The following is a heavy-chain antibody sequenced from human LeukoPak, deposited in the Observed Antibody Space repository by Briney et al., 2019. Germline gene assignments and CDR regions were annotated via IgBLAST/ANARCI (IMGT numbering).Heavy chain of an antibody. Sequence: GASVKVSCKASGYTFTSYGISWGRQAPGQGLEWMGWISAYNGNTNYAQKLQGRVTMTTDTSTSTAYMELRSLRSDDTAVYYCARDRRTMVRGVIIGWDNWFDPWGQGTLVTVSS. CDR2: ISAYNGNT. V-gene: IGHV1-18*01. CDR1: GYTFTSYG. J-gene: IGHJ5*02. CDR3: ARDRRTMVRGVIIGWDNWFDP. D-gene: IGHD3-10*01.